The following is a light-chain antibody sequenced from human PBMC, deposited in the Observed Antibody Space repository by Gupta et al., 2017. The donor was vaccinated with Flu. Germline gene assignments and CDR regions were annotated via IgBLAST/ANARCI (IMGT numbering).Light chain of an antibody. CDR1: QRISSR. CDR3: QQSYS. CDR2: DTS. Sequence: DNQVTQSPASLSASVGDRVTITCRASQRISSRLNWYQQKPGKAPELLIYDTSTLQSGVPSRFSGSGSGTDFTRTITSLQLEDFATYDGQQSYSFGQGTQLEFK. J-gene: IGKJ5*01. V-gene: IGKV1-39*01.